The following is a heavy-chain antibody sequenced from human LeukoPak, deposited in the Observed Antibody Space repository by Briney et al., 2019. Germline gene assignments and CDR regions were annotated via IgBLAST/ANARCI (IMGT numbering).Heavy chain of an antibody. Sequence: PGGSLRLSCAASGFTFSSYWMRWVRQAPGKGLVWVSRINSDGSSTSYADSVKGRFTISRDHAKNTLYLQMNSLRAEDTAVYYCARDSLFPERLFDIWGEGTMVAVSS. V-gene: IGHV3-74*01. CDR1: GFTFSSYW. CDR3: ARDSLFPERLFDI. J-gene: IGHJ3*02. CDR2: INSDGSST.